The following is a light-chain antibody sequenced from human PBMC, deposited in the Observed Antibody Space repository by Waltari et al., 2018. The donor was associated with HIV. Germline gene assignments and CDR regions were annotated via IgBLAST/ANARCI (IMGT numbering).Light chain of an antibody. J-gene: IGLJ2*01. Sequence: SYELTQLPSVSVSPGQTASITAHGDNLGIKYACWYQQRPGQSPVLVIYENNKRPSGIPARFSGSNSGNAATLTISGTQAMDEADYYCQTWDTSTAVFGGGTKLTVL. CDR1: NLGIKY. CDR3: QTWDTSTAV. V-gene: IGLV3-1*01. CDR2: ENN.